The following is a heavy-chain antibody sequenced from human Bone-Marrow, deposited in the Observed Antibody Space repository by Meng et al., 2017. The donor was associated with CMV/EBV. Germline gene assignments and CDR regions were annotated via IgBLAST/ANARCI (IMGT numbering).Heavy chain of an antibody. D-gene: IGHD4-23*01. CDR3: ARDRENYGGLN. V-gene: IGHV3-21*01. CDR1: GFSFSFYG. Sequence: GESLKISCAASGFSFSFYGVTWVRQAPGKGLEWVSSISDDSTYIYYADSVKGRFTISRDNSKNTLYLQMNSLRAEDTAVYYCARDRENYGGLNWGQGTLVTGSS. CDR2: ISDDSTYI. J-gene: IGHJ4*02.